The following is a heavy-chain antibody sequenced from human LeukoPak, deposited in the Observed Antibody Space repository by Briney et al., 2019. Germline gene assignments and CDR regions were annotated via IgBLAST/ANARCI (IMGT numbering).Heavy chain of an antibody. V-gene: IGHV4-59*01. Sequence: SETLSLTCTVSGGSISSYYWSWIRQPPGKGLEWIGYIYYSGSTNYNPSFKSRVTISVDTSKNQFSLKLSSVTAADTAVYYCARVPVDCSGGSCSDYYYYYMDVWGKGTTVTVSS. CDR1: GGSISSYY. D-gene: IGHD2-15*01. CDR2: IYYSGST. J-gene: IGHJ6*03. CDR3: ARVPVDCSGGSCSDYYYYYMDV.